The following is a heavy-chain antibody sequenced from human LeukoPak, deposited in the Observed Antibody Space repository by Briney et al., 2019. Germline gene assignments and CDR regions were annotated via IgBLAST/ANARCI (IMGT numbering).Heavy chain of an antibody. CDR2: ISSSSSTI. D-gene: IGHD3-10*01. Sequence: PGGSLRLSCAASGFTFSSYSMNWVRQAPGKGLEWVSYISSSSSTIYYADSVKGRFTISRDNAKNSLYLQMNSLRAEDTAVYYCARLPTTMVRGVINWFDPWGQGTLVTVSS. J-gene: IGHJ5*02. CDR3: ARLPTTMVRGVINWFDP. CDR1: GFTFSSYS. V-gene: IGHV3-48*01.